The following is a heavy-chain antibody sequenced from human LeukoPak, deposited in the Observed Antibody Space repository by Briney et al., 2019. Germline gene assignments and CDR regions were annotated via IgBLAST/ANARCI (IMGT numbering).Heavy chain of an antibody. CDR3: ARVGVRGVNGPASFDY. J-gene: IGHJ4*02. V-gene: IGHV5-51*01. D-gene: IGHD3-10*01. CDR2: IYPGDSDT. CDR1: GYSFTSYW. Sequence: GESPKISCQGAGYSFTSYWIGWVRQLPGKGREWMGIIYPGDSDTTYSPSFQGRVTFSVDKSISTAYLQWSSLKASDTAIYYCARVGVRGVNGPASFDYWGQGTLVTVSS.